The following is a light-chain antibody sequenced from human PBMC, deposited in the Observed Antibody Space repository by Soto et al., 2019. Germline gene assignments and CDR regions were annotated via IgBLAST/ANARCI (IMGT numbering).Light chain of an antibody. CDR3: ATWDDSLGGPV. CDR1: SSNIGRNY. CDR2: RDN. Sequence: QSVLTQTPSVSGTPGQRVNISCSGSSSNIGRNYVYWYHQFPGTAPKLLIYRDNERPSGVPDRFSGSKSGTSASLAISGLRSGDESDYHCATWDDSLGGPVFGGRTEVTAL. V-gene: IGLV1-47*01. J-gene: IGLJ3*02.